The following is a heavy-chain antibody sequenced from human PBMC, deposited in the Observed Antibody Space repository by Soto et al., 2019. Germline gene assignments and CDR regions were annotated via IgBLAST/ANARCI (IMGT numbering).Heavy chain of an antibody. J-gene: IGHJ4*02. CDR2: IYYSGST. Sequence: SETLSLTCTVSGGSVSSGSYYWSWIRQPPGKGLEWIGYIYYSGSTKYNPSLKSRVTISVDTSKNQFSLKLSSVTAADTAVYYCARAFPYTWGQGTLVTVSS. D-gene: IGHD3-16*01. V-gene: IGHV4-61*01. CDR1: GGSVSSGSYY. CDR3: ARAFPYT.